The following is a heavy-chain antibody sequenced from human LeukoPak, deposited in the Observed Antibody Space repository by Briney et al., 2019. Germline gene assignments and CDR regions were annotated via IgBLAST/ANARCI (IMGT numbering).Heavy chain of an antibody. Sequence: KPSETLSLTCTVSGGSISSYYWSWIRQPPGKGLEWIGYIYYSGSTNYNPSLKSRVTISVDTSKNQFSLKLSSVTAADTAVYYCARVDSSGYYPQNVDYWGQGTLVTVSS. D-gene: IGHD3-22*01. J-gene: IGHJ4*02. CDR3: ARVDSSGYYPQNVDY. V-gene: IGHV4-59*01. CDR2: IYYSGST. CDR1: GGSISSYY.